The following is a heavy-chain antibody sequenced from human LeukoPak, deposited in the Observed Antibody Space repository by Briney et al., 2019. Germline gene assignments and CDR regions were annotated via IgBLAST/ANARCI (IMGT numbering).Heavy chain of an antibody. D-gene: IGHD3-10*01. CDR2: INWNGGST. CDR1: GFTFYDYG. J-gene: IGHJ4*02. CDR3: ARCITMVRGVEPFFDY. V-gene: IGHV3-20*04. Sequence: GGSLRLSCAASGFTFYDYGMSWVRHAPGKGVEWVSGINWNGGSTDYADSVKGRFTISRDNAKNSLYLQMNSLRAEDTALYYCARCITMVRGVEPFFDYWGQGTLVTVSS.